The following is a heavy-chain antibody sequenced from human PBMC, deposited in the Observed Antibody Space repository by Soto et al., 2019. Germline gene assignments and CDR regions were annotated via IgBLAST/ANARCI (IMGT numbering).Heavy chain of an antibody. V-gene: IGHV4-59*01. CDR2: IYYSGST. D-gene: IGHD5-12*01. Sequence: PSETLSLTCTVSGCSISRYDWSWIRQPPGKGQEWIGYIYYSGSTNYNPSLKSRVTISVDTSKNQFSLKLSSVTAADTAVYYCAREVPIWYSGYGDGAFDIWGQGTMVTVSS. CDR1: GCSISRYD. CDR3: AREVPIWYSGYGDGAFDI. J-gene: IGHJ3*02.